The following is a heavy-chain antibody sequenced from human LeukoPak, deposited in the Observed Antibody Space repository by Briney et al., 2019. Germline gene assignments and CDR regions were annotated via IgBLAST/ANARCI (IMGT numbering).Heavy chain of an antibody. CDR2: ISYDGSNK. D-gene: IGHD3-10*01. V-gene: IGHV3-30*04. CDR3: ARGSGNYYYVMDV. Sequence: GGSLRLSCAASGFTFSSYAMHWVRQAPGKGLEWVAVISYDGSNKYYADSVKGRFTISRDNSKNTLYLQMNSLRAEDTAVYYCARGSGNYYYVMDVWGQGTTVTVSS. J-gene: IGHJ6*02. CDR1: GFTFSSYA.